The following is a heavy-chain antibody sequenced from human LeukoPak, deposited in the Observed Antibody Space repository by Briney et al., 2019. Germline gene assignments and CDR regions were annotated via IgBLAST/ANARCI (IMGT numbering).Heavy chain of an antibody. D-gene: IGHD5-18*01. V-gene: IGHV4-59*01. Sequence: SETLSLTCTVSGGSISSYYWSWIRRPPGKGLEWIGYIYYSGSTNYNPSLKSRVTISVDTSKNQFSLKLSSVTAADTAVYYCARDALDTAMVFDYWGQGTLVTVSS. J-gene: IGHJ4*02. CDR3: ARDALDTAMVFDY. CDR1: GGSISSYY. CDR2: IYYSGST.